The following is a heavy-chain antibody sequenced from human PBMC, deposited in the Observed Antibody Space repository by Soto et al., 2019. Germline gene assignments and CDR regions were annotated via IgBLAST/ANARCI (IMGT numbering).Heavy chain of an antibody. CDR1: GYTFTGYY. D-gene: IGHD3-9*01. Sequence: ASVKVSCKASGYTFTGYYMHWVRRAPGQGLEWMGWINPNSGGTNYAQKFQGWVTMTRDTSISTAYMELSRLRSDDTAVYYCARDLRAHKYYDILTGYYTGAFDIWGQGTMVTVSS. CDR2: INPNSGGT. V-gene: IGHV1-2*04. CDR3: ARDLRAHKYYDILTGYYTGAFDI. J-gene: IGHJ3*02.